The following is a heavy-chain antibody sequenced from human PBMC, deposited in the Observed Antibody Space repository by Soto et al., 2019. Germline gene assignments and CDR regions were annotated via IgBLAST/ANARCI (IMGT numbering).Heavy chain of an antibody. Sequence: SGTVPQTCIYSDSSNLSYYWSWIRQPPGKGLEWIGYIYYSGSTNYNPSLKSRVTISVDTSKNQFSLKLSSVTAADTAVYYCGSVMIVESSFEYWGLGTLVPVSS. V-gene: IGHV4-59*01. CDR3: GSVMIVESSFEY. CDR1: DSSNLSYY. CDR2: IYYSGST. D-gene: IGHD3-22*01. J-gene: IGHJ4*02.